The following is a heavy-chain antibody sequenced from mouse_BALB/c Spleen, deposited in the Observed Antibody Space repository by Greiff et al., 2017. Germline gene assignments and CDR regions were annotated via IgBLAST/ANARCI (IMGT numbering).Heavy chain of an antibody. D-gene: IGHD1-2*01. Sequence: QVQLQQSGAELVKPGASVKLSCKASGYTFTSYYMYWVRQSPGQGLEWIGEINPSNGGTNFTEKFKSKATLTVDKSSSTAYMQLSSLTSEDTAVYYCTILRVRKGVWDYWGEGTTLTVSS. CDR3: TILRVRKGVWDY. CDR2: INPSNGGT. J-gene: IGHJ2*01. CDR1: GYTFTSYY. V-gene: IGHV1S16*01.